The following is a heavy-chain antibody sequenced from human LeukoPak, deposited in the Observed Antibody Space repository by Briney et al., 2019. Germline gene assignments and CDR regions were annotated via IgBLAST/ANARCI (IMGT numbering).Heavy chain of an antibody. CDR2: ISGSGGST. D-gene: IGHD3-22*01. V-gene: IGHV3-23*01. Sequence: PGGFLRLSCAASGFTFSSYSMNWVRQAPGKGLEWVSAISGSGGSTYYADSVKGRFTISRDNSKNTLYLQMNSLRAEDTAVYYCARRGLLLPNFDYWGQGTLVTVSS. J-gene: IGHJ4*02. CDR1: GFTFSSYS. CDR3: ARRGLLLPNFDY.